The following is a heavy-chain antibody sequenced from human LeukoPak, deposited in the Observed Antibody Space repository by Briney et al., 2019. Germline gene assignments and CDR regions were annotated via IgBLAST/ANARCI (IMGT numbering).Heavy chain of an antibody. CDR3: ARDLGYCSSTSCRYFDY. J-gene: IGHJ4*02. CDR2: IYYSGST. V-gene: IGHV4-31*03. D-gene: IGHD2-2*01. CDR1: GGSISSGGYY. Sequence: TSETLSLTCTVSGGSISSGGYYWSWIRQHPGKGLEWIGYIYYSGSTYYNPSLKSRVTISVDTSKNQFSLKLSSVTAADTAVYYCARDLGYCSSTSCRYFDYWGQGTLVTVSS.